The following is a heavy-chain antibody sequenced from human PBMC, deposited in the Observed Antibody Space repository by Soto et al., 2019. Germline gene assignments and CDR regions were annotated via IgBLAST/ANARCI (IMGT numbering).Heavy chain of an antibody. CDR3: TKANRYCSGANCFTFDY. CDR2: FSSGGGGT. D-gene: IGHD2-15*01. J-gene: IGHJ4*02. Sequence: PGGSLRLSCTASGFTXSNYAMSWVRQAPGKGLEWVSTFSSGGGGTYYADSVKGRFTISRDNSKNTLSLQMNSLRAEDTAVYYCTKANRYCSGANCFTFDYWGLGSLVTVSS. CDR1: GFTXSNYA. V-gene: IGHV3-23*01.